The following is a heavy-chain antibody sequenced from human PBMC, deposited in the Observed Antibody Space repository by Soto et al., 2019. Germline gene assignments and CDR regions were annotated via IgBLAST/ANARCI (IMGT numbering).Heavy chain of an antibody. V-gene: IGHV1-46*03. J-gene: IGHJ3*02. Sequence: GASVKVSCKASGDTFSTYTITWMRQAPGQGLEWMGKINPSGGSTSYAQKFQGRVTMTRDTSTSTVYMELSSLRSEDTAVYYCARDRAVLRYFDWLGPHDAFDIWGQGTMVTVSS. CDR1: GDTFSTYT. D-gene: IGHD3-9*01. CDR3: ARDRAVLRYFDWLGPHDAFDI. CDR2: INPSGGST.